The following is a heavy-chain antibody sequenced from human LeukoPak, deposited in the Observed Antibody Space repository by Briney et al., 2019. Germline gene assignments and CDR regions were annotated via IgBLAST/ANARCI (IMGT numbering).Heavy chain of an antibody. CDR1: GFTFDRYW. J-gene: IGHJ4*02. V-gene: IGHV3-74*01. Sequence: HPGGSLTLSCAASGFTFDRYWMHCVRQTPGKRLVWVSRINQDGRYITYADSVQGRFTISRDTAKNTLFLQMNSLRAEDTAVYYCARESRVGGALQDWGQGALVTVSS. CDR2: INQDGRYI. D-gene: IGHD1-26*01. CDR3: ARESRVGGALQD.